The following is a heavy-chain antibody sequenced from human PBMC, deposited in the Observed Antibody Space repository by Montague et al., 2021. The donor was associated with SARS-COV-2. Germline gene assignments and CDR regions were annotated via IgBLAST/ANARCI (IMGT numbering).Heavy chain of an antibody. J-gene: IGHJ2*01. V-gene: IGHV4-4*07. CDR2: IYTGGYV. CDR1: GDSISRYY. Sequence: SETLSLTCSVSGDSISRYYWSWIRQSDGKGLEWMGRIYTGGYVNYNPALQSRVSMSVDTSKSQVSLNVTSVTAADTAVYYGSRAIWHLDVWGRGILVTVSS. CDR3: SRAIWHLDV.